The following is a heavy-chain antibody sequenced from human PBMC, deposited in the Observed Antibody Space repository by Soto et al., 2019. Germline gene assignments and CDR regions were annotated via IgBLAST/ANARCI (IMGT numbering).Heavy chain of an antibody. Sequence: SETLSLTCAVSGDPIISSKWWTWVRQTPGKGLEWIGKIDQNGITNYNPSLESRVTILKDNSKNQLSLKLTSVTAVDSAVYYCARLNRDYYYYGMDVWGQGATVTVSS. V-gene: IGHV4-4*02. CDR1: GDPIISSKW. CDR2: IDQNGIT. CDR3: ARLNRDYYYYGMDV. J-gene: IGHJ6*02.